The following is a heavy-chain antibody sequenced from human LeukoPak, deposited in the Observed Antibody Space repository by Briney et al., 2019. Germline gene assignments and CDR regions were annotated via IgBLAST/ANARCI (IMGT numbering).Heavy chain of an antibody. CDR1: GYTFTSYG. D-gene: IGHD4-17*01. V-gene: IGHV1-18*01. CDR3: ARDGAGDYTYYYYGMDV. Sequence: GASVKVSCKASGYTFTSYGISWVRQAPGQGLEWVGWISAYNGNTNYAQKLQGRVTMTTDTSTSTAYMELRSLRSDDTAVYYCARDGAGDYTYYYYGMDVWGQGTTVTVSS. CDR2: ISAYNGNT. J-gene: IGHJ6*02.